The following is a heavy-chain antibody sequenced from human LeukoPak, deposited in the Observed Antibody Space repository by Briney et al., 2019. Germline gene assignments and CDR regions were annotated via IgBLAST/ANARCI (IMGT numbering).Heavy chain of an antibody. CDR1: GYTFTGYY. J-gene: IGHJ6*02. CDR2: INPNSGGT. D-gene: IGHD3-3*01. V-gene: IGHV1-2*02. CDR3: ARPAVRYDFWSGYSGLRDYYYGMDV. Sequence: ASVKVSCKASGYTFTGYYMHWVRQAPGQGLEWMGWINPNSGGTNYAQKFRGRVTMTRDTSISTAYMELSRLRSDDTAVYYCARPAVRYDFWSGYSGLRDYYYGMDVWGQGTTVTVSS.